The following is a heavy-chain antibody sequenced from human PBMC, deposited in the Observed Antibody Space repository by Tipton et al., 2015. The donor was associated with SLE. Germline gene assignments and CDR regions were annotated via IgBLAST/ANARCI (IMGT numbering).Heavy chain of an antibody. CDR1: GYTFSNYG. CDR3: ARGLTRGTDDAYEM. V-gene: IGHV1-18*01. Sequence: QSGAEVKRPGASVKVSCETSGYTFSNYGVTWVRQAPGQGLEWMGWISVYSGNTAYAQKVQGRLTITAETSTSTVYMELRSLRSDDTAIYYCARGLTRGTDDAYEMWGQGTMVTVSS. CDR2: ISVYSGNT. D-gene: IGHD1-1*01. J-gene: IGHJ3*02.